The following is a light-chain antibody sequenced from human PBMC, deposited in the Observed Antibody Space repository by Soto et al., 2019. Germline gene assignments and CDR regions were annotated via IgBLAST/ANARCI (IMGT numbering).Light chain of an antibody. CDR1: SGHSSYI. J-gene: IGLJ3*02. Sequence: QSVLTQSSSASASLGSSVKLTCTLSSGHSSYIIAWHQQQPGKAPRYLMKLEGSGSYNKGSGVPDRFSGSSSGADRYLTISNLQFEDEADYYCETWDSNILWVFGGGTKVTVL. V-gene: IGLV4-60*02. CDR2: LEGSGSY. CDR3: ETWDSNILWV.